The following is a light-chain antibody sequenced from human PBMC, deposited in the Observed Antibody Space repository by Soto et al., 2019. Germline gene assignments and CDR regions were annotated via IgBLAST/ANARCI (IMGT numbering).Light chain of an antibody. J-gene: IGLJ2*01. CDR2: EVT. CDR1: SSDVGGYNY. CDR3: GSYAGSDTYVL. V-gene: IGLV2-8*01. Sequence: HSALTQPPSAYGSPGQAVTISCTGTSSDVGGYNYVSWYQHHPGKDPKLMIYEVTKRPSGVPERFSGSQSGNTASLTVSGHQAEYEGAYFCGSYAGSDTYVLLGGGTRL.